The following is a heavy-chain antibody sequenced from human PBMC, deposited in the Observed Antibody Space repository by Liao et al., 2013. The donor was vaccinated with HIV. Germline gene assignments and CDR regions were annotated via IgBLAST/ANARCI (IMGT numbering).Heavy chain of an antibody. V-gene: IGHV4-34*01. CDR1: GEPFSGYY. D-gene: IGHD3-10*01. J-gene: IGHJ4*02. Sequence: QVQLQQWGAGLLKPSETLSLTCAVYGEPFSGYYWNWIRQPPGKGLEWIGEINDSGSTSHNPSLKSRVTISVDTSKNQFSLKLSSVTAADTAVYYCASGGAVRGVMRSLRFDDWGPGTLVTVSS. CDR2: INDSGST. CDR3: ASGGAVRGVMRSLRFDD.